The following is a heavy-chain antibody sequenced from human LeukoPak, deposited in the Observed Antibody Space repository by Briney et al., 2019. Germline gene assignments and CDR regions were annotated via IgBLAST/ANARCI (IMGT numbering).Heavy chain of an antibody. D-gene: IGHD1-1*01. Sequence: SETLSLTCTVSGGSDSSGSYYWSWIRQPPGKGLEWIGYIYYSGSTNYNPSLKSRVTISVDTSKNQFSLNLSSVTAADTAVYFCASSGTTRNWFDPWGQGTLVTVSS. CDR1: GGSDSSGSYY. V-gene: IGHV4-61*01. J-gene: IGHJ5*02. CDR2: IYYSGST. CDR3: ASSGTTRNWFDP.